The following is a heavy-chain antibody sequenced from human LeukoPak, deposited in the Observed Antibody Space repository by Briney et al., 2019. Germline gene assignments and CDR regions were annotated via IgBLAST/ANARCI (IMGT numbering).Heavy chain of an antibody. V-gene: IGHV3-30-3*01. Sequence: GGSLRLSCAASGFTFSSYAMHWVRQAPGRGLEWVAVISFDGSIKYYADSVKGRFTISRDNSKNTLFLQMNSLRVEDTAVYYCARDRAGAFDIWGQGTMVTVSS. CDR2: ISFDGSIK. CDR1: GFTFSSYA. D-gene: IGHD3-10*01. CDR3: ARDRAGAFDI. J-gene: IGHJ3*02.